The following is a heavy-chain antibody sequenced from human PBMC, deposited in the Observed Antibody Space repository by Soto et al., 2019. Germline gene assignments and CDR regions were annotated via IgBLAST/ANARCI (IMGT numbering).Heavy chain of an antibody. CDR3: AKGSASARPYYFEY. J-gene: IGHJ4*02. CDR2: ETAGYT. V-gene: IGHV3-23*01. CDR1: GGVFRDYA. D-gene: IGHD6-6*01. Sequence: PGGSLRLSCAASGGVFRDYAMSWVRQAPGEGLEWVSAETAGYTYYADSVKGRFTISRDISKNTLYLQMNSLRVEDTAVYYCAKGSASARPYYFEYWGRGAQVTVSS.